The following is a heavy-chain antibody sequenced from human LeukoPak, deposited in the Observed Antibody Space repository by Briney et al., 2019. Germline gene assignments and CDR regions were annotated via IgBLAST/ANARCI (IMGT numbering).Heavy chain of an antibody. CDR2: VSGNGRSK. Sequence: GGSMRLSCAASGFNFSNFAMHWVRQAPGKGLEWVAVVSGNGRSKFSADSVKGRFTISRDNSKNTLYLQMNSLRAEDTAVYYCAKDLALMVRGVIEGYWGQGTLVTVSS. CDR1: GFNFSNFA. D-gene: IGHD3-10*01. CDR3: AKDLALMVRGVIEGY. J-gene: IGHJ4*02. V-gene: IGHV3-30*04.